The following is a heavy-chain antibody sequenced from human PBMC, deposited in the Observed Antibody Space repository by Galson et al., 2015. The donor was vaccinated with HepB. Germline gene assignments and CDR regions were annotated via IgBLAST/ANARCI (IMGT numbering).Heavy chain of an antibody. Sequence: SLRLSCAASGFTFSSYAMHWVRQAPGKGLEWVAVISYDGSNKYYADSVKGRFTISRDNSKNTLYLQMNSLRAEDTAVYYCATTISGSYSDWYFDLWGRGTLVTVSS. CDR3: ATTISGSYSDWYFDL. D-gene: IGHD1-26*01. CDR2: ISYDGSNK. J-gene: IGHJ2*01. V-gene: IGHV3-30-3*01. CDR1: GFTFSSYA.